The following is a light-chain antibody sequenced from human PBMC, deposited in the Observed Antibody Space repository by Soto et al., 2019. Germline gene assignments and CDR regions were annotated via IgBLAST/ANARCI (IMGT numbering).Light chain of an antibody. V-gene: IGKV3-11*01. Sequence: EILLTQSPATLSLSPGETATLSCRASQSVSTYLAWYQQQPGQPPRLLIYDASNRATGVPARFSGSGSGTDFTLTISSLEPEDFAVYYCQQRSNWPRLTFGGGTKVEIK. CDR3: QQRSNWPRLT. CDR1: QSVSTY. J-gene: IGKJ4*02. CDR2: DAS.